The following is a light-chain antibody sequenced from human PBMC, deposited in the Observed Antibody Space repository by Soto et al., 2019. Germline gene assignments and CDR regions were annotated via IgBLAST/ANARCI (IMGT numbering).Light chain of an antibody. CDR2: DAY. CDR3: KQYNSYPPT. CDR1: QSISSW. Sequence: DIQITPSPSPPSSSVGDRVTITFRASQSISSWLAWYQQKPGKAHKLLIYDAYSLESGVQSRFSGSGSGTEFTLTIRSLQPDDFATYYCKQYNSYPPTFGPGTKVDI. J-gene: IGKJ3*01. V-gene: IGKV1-5*01.